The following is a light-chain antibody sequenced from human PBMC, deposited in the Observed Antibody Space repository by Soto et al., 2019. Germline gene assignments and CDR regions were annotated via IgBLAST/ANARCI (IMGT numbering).Light chain of an antibody. CDR3: SSYTTSSSVV. V-gene: IGLV2-14*03. CDR1: SSDVGAYNY. Sequence: QSVLTQPASVSGSPGQSITISCTGTSSDVGAYNYVSWYQQHPGTAPKLMIYDVINRPSGVSNRFSGSKSGNTASLTTSGLRAEDEADYYCSSYTTSSSVVFGGGTKLTVL. J-gene: IGLJ2*01. CDR2: DVI.